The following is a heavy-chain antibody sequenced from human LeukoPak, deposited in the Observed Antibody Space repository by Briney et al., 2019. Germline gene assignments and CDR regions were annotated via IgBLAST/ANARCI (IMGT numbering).Heavy chain of an antibody. Sequence: GGSLRLSCAASGFTFSTSAMSWVRQAPGKGLEWVSAISSSGGNTYYADSVKGRFTISRDNSKSTLYLQMNSLRVEDTAVYYCAKGSASSGYPRDYWGQGTLVTVSS. D-gene: IGHD3-22*01. CDR3: AKGSASSGYPRDY. V-gene: IGHV3-23*01. CDR1: GFTFSTSA. J-gene: IGHJ4*02. CDR2: ISSSGGNT.